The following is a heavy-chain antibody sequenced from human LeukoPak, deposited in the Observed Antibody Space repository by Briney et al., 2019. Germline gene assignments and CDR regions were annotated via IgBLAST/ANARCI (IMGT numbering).Heavy chain of an antibody. V-gene: IGHV4-59*01. Sequence: PSETLSLTCTVPGGSISSFYWSWIRQPPGKGLEWIGQIYYIGSTSWSTNYNPSLKSRVTLSVDTSKNQFSLQVRSVTAADTAVYYCARGSGRYYYYGVGVWGQGTTVTVSS. D-gene: IGHD7-27*01. CDR3: ARGSGRYYYYGVGV. CDR1: GGSISSFY. J-gene: IGHJ6*02. CDR2: IYYIGSTSWST.